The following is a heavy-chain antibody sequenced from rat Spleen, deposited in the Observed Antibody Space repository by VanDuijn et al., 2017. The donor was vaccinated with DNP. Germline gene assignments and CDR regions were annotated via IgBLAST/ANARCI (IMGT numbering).Heavy chain of an antibody. D-gene: IGHD2-1*01. V-gene: IGHV5-25*01. Sequence: EVKLVESGGGLVQPGRSLKLSCAASGFTFSTYYMAWVRQAPKKGLEWVATISTSGSRTFFPDSVKGRFTISRDNAQNTLYLQVDSLRSEDTATYYCATHLHTYLGSYFDYWGQGVMVTVSS. CDR3: ATHLHTYLGSYFDY. J-gene: IGHJ2*01. CDR2: ISTSGSRT. CDR1: GFTFSTYY.